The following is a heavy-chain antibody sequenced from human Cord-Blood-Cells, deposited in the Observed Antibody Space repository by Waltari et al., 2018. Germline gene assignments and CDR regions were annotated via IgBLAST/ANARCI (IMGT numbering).Heavy chain of an antibody. CDR3: AKDPYDILTGYYIAFDI. D-gene: IGHD3-9*01. V-gene: IGHV3-23*01. J-gene: IGHJ3*02. CDR1: GFTFSSYA. Sequence: EVQLLESGGGLVQPGGSLRLSCAASGFTFSSYAMSWVHPAPGKGLEWVSAISGSGGSTYYADSVKGRFTISRDNSKNTLYLQMNSLRAEDTAVYYCAKDPYDILTGYYIAFDIWGQGTMVTVSS. CDR2: ISGSGGST.